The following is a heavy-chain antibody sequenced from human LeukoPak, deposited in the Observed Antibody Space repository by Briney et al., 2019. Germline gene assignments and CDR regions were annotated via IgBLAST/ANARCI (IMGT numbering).Heavy chain of an antibody. CDR1: GFTFSSYA. CDR3: ARERRIAVAGTTGGFDP. Sequence: GGSLRLSCAASGFTFSSYAMSWVRQAPGKGLEWVSAISGSGGSTYYADSVKGRFTISRDNSKNTLYLQMNSLRAEDTAVYYCARERRIAVAGTTGGFDPWGQGTLVTVSS. CDR2: ISGSGGST. V-gene: IGHV3-23*01. J-gene: IGHJ5*02. D-gene: IGHD6-13*01.